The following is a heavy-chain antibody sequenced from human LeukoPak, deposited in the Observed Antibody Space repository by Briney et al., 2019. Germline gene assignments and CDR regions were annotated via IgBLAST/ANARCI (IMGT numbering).Heavy chain of an antibody. D-gene: IGHD2-8*01. Sequence: GRSLRLSCAASGFTFSSYGMHWVRQAPGKGLEWVAVIWYDGSNKYYADSVKGRFTISRDSSKNTLYLQMNSLRAEDTAVYYCAKPQSDGVYQVDYWGQGTLVTVSS. V-gene: IGHV3-33*06. J-gene: IGHJ4*02. CDR2: IWYDGSNK. CDR1: GFTFSSYG. CDR3: AKPQSDGVYQVDY.